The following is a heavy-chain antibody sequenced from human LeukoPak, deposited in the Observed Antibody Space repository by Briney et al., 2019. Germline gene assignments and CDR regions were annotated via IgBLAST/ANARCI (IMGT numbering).Heavy chain of an antibody. Sequence: TGGSLRLSCAASGFTFSSYAMSWVRQAPGKGLEWVSALSGSGSSTYYADSVKGRFTISRDNSKNTLFLQMNSLRAEDTAVYYCAKNLIMITFGGANDWGQGTLVTVSS. V-gene: IGHV3-23*01. CDR2: LSGSGSST. CDR3: AKNLIMITFGGAND. CDR1: GFTFSSYA. J-gene: IGHJ4*02. D-gene: IGHD3-16*01.